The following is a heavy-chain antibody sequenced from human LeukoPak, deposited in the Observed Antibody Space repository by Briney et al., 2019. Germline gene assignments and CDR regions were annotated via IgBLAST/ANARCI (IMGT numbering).Heavy chain of an antibody. CDR2: INPSDGST. CDR1: GYTSTSYY. D-gene: IGHD3-22*01. CDR3: ARSFYYDSSGYHYLDY. J-gene: IGHJ4*02. V-gene: IGHV1-46*01. Sequence: ASVKVSCKASGYTSTSYYMHWVRQAPGQGLEWMGIINPSDGSTSYAQKFQGRVTMTRDTSTSTVYMELSSLRSEDTAVYYCARSFYYDSSGYHYLDYWGQGTLVTVSS.